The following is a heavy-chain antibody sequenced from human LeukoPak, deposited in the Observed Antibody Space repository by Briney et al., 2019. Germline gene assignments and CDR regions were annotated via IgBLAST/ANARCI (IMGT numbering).Heavy chain of an antibody. J-gene: IGHJ3*02. Sequence: GPTXXNPTQTLTLTCSFSGCSLRTRGVGVGWIRQPPGKALEWLSLNYWDDDKRYSPALKRRLTITKESSKSQGGLTMTNRXXXHXATSYXAAXHLGTGDAFDIWGQGTMVTVSS. D-gene: IGHD7-27*01. CDR1: GCSLRTRGVG. V-gene: IGHV2-5*02. CDR3: AAXHLGTGDAFDI. CDR2: NYWDDDK.